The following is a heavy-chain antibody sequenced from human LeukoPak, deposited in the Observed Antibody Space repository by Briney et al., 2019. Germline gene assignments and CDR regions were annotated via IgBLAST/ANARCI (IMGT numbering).Heavy chain of an antibody. CDR1: GFTFSSYA. D-gene: IGHD6-6*01. CDR3: ARDYSSSSGLDY. CDR2: ISYDGSNK. J-gene: IGHJ4*02. V-gene: IGHV3-30*04. Sequence: SGGSLRLSCAASGFTFSSYAMHWVRQAPGKGLEWVAVISYDGSNKYYADSVKGRFTISRDNAKNSLYLQMDSLRVEDTAVYYCARDYSSSSGLDYWGQGSLVTVSA.